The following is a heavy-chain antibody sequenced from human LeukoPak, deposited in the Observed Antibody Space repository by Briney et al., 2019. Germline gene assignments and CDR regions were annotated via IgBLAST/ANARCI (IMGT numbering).Heavy chain of an antibody. V-gene: IGHV3-21*04. CDR3: ARVGYYESSGYYEY. CDR2: ISSSSSYI. Sequence: GGSLRLSCAASGFTFSSYSMNWVRQAPGKGLEWVSSISSSSSYIYYADSVKGRFTISRDNAKNSLYLQMNSLRSDDTAVYYCARVGYYESSGYYEYWGQGTLVTVSS. J-gene: IGHJ4*02. CDR1: GFTFSSYS. D-gene: IGHD3-22*01.